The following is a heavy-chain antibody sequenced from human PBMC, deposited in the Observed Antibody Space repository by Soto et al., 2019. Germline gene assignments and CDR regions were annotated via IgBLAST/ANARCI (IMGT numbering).Heavy chain of an antibody. J-gene: IGHJ4*02. D-gene: IGHD3-22*01. V-gene: IGHV3-30-3*01. CDR1: GFTFSSYA. CDR3: ARDMSEYYDSSGYSELDY. CDR2: ISYDGSNK. Sequence: GGSLRLSCAASGFTFSSYAMHWVRQAPGKGLEWVAVISYDGSNKYYADSVKGRFTISRDNSKNTLYLQMNSLSAEDTAVYYCARDMSEYYDSSGYSELDYWGQGTLVTVSS.